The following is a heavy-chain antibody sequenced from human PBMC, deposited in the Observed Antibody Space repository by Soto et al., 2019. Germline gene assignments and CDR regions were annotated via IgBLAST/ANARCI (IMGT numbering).Heavy chain of an antibody. D-gene: IGHD3-10*01. CDR3: ARFYRGPSGLFDDD. CDR1: SGPFSGFY. CDR2: INQSGTT. J-gene: IGHJ4*02. Sequence: XGSLSLTCAAYSGPFSGFYWSWIRQPPGKELEWIGAINQSGTTNYNPSLKSRVTMPVDTSKNQFSLNLRSLTAADTAMYYCARFYRGPSGLFDDDWGQGTLVTVSS. V-gene: IGHV4-34*01.